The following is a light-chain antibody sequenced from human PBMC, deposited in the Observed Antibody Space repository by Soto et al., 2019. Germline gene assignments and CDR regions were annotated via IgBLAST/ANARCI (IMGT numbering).Light chain of an antibody. J-gene: IGLJ1*01. CDR1: SSDVGGYNY. Sequence: QSVLTQPASVSGSPGQSITISCTVTSSDVGGYNYVSWYQQHPGKAPKLMIYEVSNRPSGVSNRFSGSKSGNTASLTISGLQDEDEADYYCSSYTSSSTYVFGTGTKVTVL. CDR2: EVS. CDR3: SSYTSSSTYV. V-gene: IGLV2-14*01.